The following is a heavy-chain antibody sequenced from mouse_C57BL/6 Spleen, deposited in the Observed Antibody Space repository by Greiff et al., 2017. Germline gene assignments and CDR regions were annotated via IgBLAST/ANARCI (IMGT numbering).Heavy chain of an antibody. CDR3: ARGYYDYYAMDY. J-gene: IGHJ4*01. CDR1: GYTFTSYW. Sequence: VQLQQPGAELVMPGASVKLSCKASGYTFTSYWMHWVKQRPGPGLEWIGEIDPSDSYTTYNQKFKGKSTLTVDKSSSTAYMQLSSLTSEDSAVYYCARGYYDYYAMDYWGQGTSVTVSS. V-gene: IGHV1-69*01. CDR2: IDPSDSYT. D-gene: IGHD1-1*02.